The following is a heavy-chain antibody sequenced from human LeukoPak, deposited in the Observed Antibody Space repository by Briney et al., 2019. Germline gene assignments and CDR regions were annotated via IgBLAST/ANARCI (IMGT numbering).Heavy chain of an antibody. J-gene: IGHJ3*02. D-gene: IGHD5-18*01. Sequence: GGSLRLSCAASGFTFSSYSMNWVRQAPGKGLEWVSSISSSSRYIYYADSVKGRFTISRDNSKNTLYLQMNSLRAEDTAVYYCAKDLENGYSYGDAFDIWGQGTMVTVSS. CDR1: GFTFSSYS. CDR3: AKDLENGYSYGDAFDI. V-gene: IGHV3-21*01. CDR2: ISSSSRYI.